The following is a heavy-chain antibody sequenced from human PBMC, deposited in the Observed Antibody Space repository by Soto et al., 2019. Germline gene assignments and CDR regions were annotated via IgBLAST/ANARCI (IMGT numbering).Heavy chain of an antibody. D-gene: IGHD6-19*01. CDR1: GYTFTSYA. Sequence: QVQLVQSGAEVKKPGASVKVSCKASGYTFTSYAMHWVRQAPGQRLEWMGWINAGNGNTKYSQKFQGRVTITRDTSASTAYMELSSLRSEDTAVYYCARDIQWLVLDYYYGMDVWGQGTTVTVSS. J-gene: IGHJ6*02. CDR2: INAGNGNT. CDR3: ARDIQWLVLDYYYGMDV. V-gene: IGHV1-3*01.